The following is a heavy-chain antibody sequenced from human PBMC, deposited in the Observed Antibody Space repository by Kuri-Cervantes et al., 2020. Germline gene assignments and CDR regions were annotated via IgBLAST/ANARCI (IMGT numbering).Heavy chain of an antibody. J-gene: IGHJ3*02. Sequence: GESLKIFCAASGFTFSSYSMNWVRQAPGKGLEWVSSISSSSSYIYYADSVKGRFTISRDNAKNSLYLQMNSLRAEDTAVYYCARRNSSPDAFDIWGQGTMVTDSS. CDR1: GFTFSSYS. V-gene: IGHV3-21*01. CDR3: ARRNSSPDAFDI. CDR2: ISSSSSYI. D-gene: IGHD6-19*01.